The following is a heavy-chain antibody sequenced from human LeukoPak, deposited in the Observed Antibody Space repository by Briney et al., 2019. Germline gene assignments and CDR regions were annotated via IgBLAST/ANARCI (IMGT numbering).Heavy chain of an antibody. Sequence: GGSLRLSCAASGFTFSESTMHWVRQGSGKGLEWVGRIRTKPKSYATEYAASVKGRFTISRDDSKNAAYLQMNSLKTEDTAVYYCTGGGYGGNYYGIDYWGQGTLVTVSS. CDR2: IRTKPKSYAT. V-gene: IGHV3-73*01. J-gene: IGHJ4*02. CDR1: GFTFSEST. CDR3: TGGGYGGNYYGIDY. D-gene: IGHD1-26*01.